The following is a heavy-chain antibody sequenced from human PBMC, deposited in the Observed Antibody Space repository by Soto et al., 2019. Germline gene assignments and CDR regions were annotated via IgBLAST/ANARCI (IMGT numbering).Heavy chain of an antibody. Sequence: SETLSLTCTVSSGSISSYNWNWVRQPPGKGLEWIGFINYSGSTHYNPSLKSRVTISLDTSKNQFSLKLNSVAAADTAVYYCARENYYALDYWGPGTLVTVSS. D-gene: IGHD3-10*01. CDR1: SGSISSYN. CDR2: INYSGST. J-gene: IGHJ4*02. V-gene: IGHV4-59*01. CDR3: ARENYYALDY.